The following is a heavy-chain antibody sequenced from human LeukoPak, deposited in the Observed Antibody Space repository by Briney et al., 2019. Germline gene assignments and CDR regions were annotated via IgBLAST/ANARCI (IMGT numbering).Heavy chain of an antibody. CDR3: ARWGRYSSSWYSLDY. CDR1: GGSNSSSNW. V-gene: IGHV4-4*02. J-gene: IGHJ4*02. CDR2: IYHSGST. Sequence: SETLSLTCAVSGGSNSSSNWWSWVRQPPGKGLEWIGEIYHSGSTNYNPSLKSRVTISVDKSKNQFSLKLSSVTAADTAVYYCARWGRYSSSWYSLDYWGQGTLVTVSS. D-gene: IGHD6-13*01.